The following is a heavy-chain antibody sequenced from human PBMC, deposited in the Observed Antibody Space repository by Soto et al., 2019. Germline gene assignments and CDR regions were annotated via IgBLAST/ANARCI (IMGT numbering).Heavy chain of an antibody. D-gene: IGHD2-2*01. Sequence: ASVKVSCKASGYTFTSYYMHWVRQAPGQGLEWMGIINPSGGSTSYAQKFQGRVTMTRDTSTSTVYMELSSLRSEDTAVYYCARDGRKYCSSTSCPFDYWGQVPLVTVSS. V-gene: IGHV1-46*01. CDR3: ARDGRKYCSSTSCPFDY. J-gene: IGHJ4*02. CDR2: INPSGGST. CDR1: GYTFTSYY.